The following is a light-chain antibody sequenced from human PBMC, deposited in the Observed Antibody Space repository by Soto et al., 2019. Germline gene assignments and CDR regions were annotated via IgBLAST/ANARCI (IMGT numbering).Light chain of an antibody. CDR3: SSYTGSSTYV. Sequence: QSALTQPASVSGSPGQSITISCTGTSSDVGGYNYVSWYQQHPGKAPKLMIYDVSNRPSGVSNRFSGSKSGNTASLTISGLQAEDASDYYCSSYTGSSTYVFGTGTKVTVL. CDR1: SSDVGGYNY. J-gene: IGLJ1*01. CDR2: DVS. V-gene: IGLV2-14*01.